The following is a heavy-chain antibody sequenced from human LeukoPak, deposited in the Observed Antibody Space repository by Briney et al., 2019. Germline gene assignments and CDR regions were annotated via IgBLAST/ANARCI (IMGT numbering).Heavy chain of an antibody. V-gene: IGHV4-34*01. J-gene: IGHJ6*03. Sequence: SETLSLTCAVYGGSFSGYYWSWIRQPPGKGLEWIGEINHSGSTNYNPSLKSRVTISVDTSKNRFSLKLSSVTAADTAVYYCASSDFNDCSSTSCYYYYYYMDVWGKGTTVTVSS. CDR2: INHSGST. D-gene: IGHD2-2*01. CDR1: GGSFSGYY. CDR3: ASSDFNDCSSTSCYYYYYYMDV.